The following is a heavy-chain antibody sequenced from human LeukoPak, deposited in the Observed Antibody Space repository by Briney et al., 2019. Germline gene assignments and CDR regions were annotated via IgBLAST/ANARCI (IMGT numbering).Heavy chain of an antibody. Sequence: VGSLRLSCAASGFTFSSYSMNWVRQAPGKGLEWVSSISSSSSYIYYADSVKGRFTISRDNAKNSLYLQMNSLRAEDTAVYYCARDLVQQGDWFDPWGQGTLVTVSS. CDR3: ARDLVQQGDWFDP. CDR1: GFTFSSYS. V-gene: IGHV3-21*01. J-gene: IGHJ5*02. D-gene: IGHD3-10*01. CDR2: ISSSSSYI.